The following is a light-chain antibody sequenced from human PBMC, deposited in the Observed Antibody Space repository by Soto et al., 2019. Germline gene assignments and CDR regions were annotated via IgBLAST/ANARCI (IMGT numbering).Light chain of an antibody. V-gene: IGLV1-44*01. CDR3: ATWVDSMNSEVV. CDR1: QSNNGPNV. CDR2: DNH. J-gene: IGLJ2*01. Sequence: QSALAQPPSVSGTPGQSVSISCSGSQSNNGPNVVNWYRQFPGAPPQLLIYDNHQRPSGVPDRFSGSKSGTSASLVISDLQSEDEAAYYCATWVDSMNSEVVFGGGTKLTVL.